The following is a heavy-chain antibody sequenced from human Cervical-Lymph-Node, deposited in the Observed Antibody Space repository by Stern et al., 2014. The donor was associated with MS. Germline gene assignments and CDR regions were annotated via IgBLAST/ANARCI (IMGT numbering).Heavy chain of an antibody. D-gene: IGHD2-8*01. CDR1: GYIFTAYA. CDR3: VVGDNGGYLAH. V-gene: IGHV7-4-1*02. J-gene: IGHJ4*02. CDR2: INPDTRAP. Sequence: VQLLQSGPELKRPGASVEVSCKASGYIFTAYAMNWVRQAPGRSLEWLGWINPDTRAPMYARNFTGRFVFSFDTSASAAHLQISSLQADDTAVYYCVVGDNGGYLAHWGQGTLVIVSS.